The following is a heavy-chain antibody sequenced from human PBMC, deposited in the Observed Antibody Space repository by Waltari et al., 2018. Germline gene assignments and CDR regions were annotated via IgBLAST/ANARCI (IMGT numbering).Heavy chain of an antibody. CDR3: AKDPAYYYYYMDV. J-gene: IGHJ6*03. CDR2: ISCGGYNK. Sequence: EVQVLESGGGLLQPGGSLRLSCAASGFTFSSSAMNWVRQAPGKGLEWVSIISCGGYNKYYADSVKGRFTISRDNSKNTVYLQMNSLRAEDTAIYYCAKDPAYYYYYMDVWGKGTTVTVSS. V-gene: IGHV3-23*01. CDR1: GFTFSSSA.